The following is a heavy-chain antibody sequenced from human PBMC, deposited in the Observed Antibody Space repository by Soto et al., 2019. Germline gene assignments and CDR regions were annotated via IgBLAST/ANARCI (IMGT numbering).Heavy chain of an antibody. CDR2: ISGGGDST. V-gene: IGHV3-23*01. J-gene: IGHJ4*02. CDR3: AKDPYYGGNRGYFDY. Sequence: GGSLRLSCAASGFTFSSYAMSWVRQAPGQGLEWVSTISGGGDSTYYADSVKGRFSISRDNSRNTLYLQMSSLRADDTAVYYCAKDPYYGGNRGYFDYWGQGALVTVSS. CDR1: GFTFSSYA. D-gene: IGHD4-17*01.